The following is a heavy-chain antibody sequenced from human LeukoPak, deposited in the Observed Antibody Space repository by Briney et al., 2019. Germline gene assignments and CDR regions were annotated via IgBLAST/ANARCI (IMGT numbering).Heavy chain of an antibody. CDR2: IYYSGNT. V-gene: IGHV4-59*01. CDR3: ARPARYCSGGSCWDS. J-gene: IGHJ4*02. D-gene: IGHD2-15*01. Sequence: PSETLSLTCTVSGDSISSYYWSWIRQPPGKGLEWIGNIYYSGNTNYNPSLKSRVTISVDTSKNQLSLKLTSVTAADTAIYYCARPARYCSGGSCWDSWGQGTLVTVSS. CDR1: GDSISSYY.